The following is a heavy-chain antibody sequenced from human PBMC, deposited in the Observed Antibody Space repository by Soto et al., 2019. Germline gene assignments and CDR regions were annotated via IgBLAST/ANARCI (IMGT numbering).Heavy chain of an antibody. V-gene: IGHV3-49*03. Sequence: LRLSCSASGLTFGDFAMSWFRQAPGKGLEWIAFIRSKVYGGTSEYAASVKGRFTISRDDSKTMLYLQMNTLKNEDTAMYYCAASEYSNLESNWFDPWGQGTLVTVSS. CDR1: GLTFGDFA. CDR3: AASEYSNLESNWFDP. D-gene: IGHD4-4*01. CDR2: IRSKVYGGTS. J-gene: IGHJ5*02.